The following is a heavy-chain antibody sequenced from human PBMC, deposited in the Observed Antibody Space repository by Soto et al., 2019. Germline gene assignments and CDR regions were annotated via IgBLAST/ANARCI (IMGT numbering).Heavy chain of an antibody. Sequence: QVQLQESGPGLVKPSETLSLTCTVSGDSVSRADSYWSWVRQPPGKGLEWIGYIGCSGSTAYNPSLRGRVIISVDRSKNQLSLKLSTVTAADTAVYFCARGMDNNKVGWWGQGTLVTVSS. J-gene: IGHJ4*02. CDR1: GDSVSRADSY. D-gene: IGHD1-1*01. CDR2: IGCSGST. V-gene: IGHV4-61*08. CDR3: ARGMDNNKVGW.